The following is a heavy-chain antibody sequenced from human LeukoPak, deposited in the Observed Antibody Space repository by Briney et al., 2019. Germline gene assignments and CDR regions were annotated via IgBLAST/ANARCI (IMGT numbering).Heavy chain of an antibody. J-gene: IGHJ5*02. Sequence: SETLSLTCTVSGYSISSGYYWGWIRQPPGKGLEWIGSIYHSGSTYYSPSLKSRVTISVDTSKNQFSLKLSSVTAADTAVYYCARDIVVVPAAMRYPDVIGWFDPWGQGTLVTVSS. D-gene: IGHD2-2*01. CDR3: ARDIVVVPAAMRYPDVIGWFDP. V-gene: IGHV4-38-2*02. CDR2: IYHSGST. CDR1: GYSISSGYY.